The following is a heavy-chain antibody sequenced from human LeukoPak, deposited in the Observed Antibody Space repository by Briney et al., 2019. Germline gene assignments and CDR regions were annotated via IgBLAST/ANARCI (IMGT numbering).Heavy chain of an antibody. V-gene: IGHV4-59*01. CDR1: GGSISSYY. CDR2: IYYSGST. D-gene: IGHD3-10*01. J-gene: IGHJ6*03. CDR3: ARLTMIRGVVAIGYYMDV. Sequence: SETLSLTCTVSGGSISSYYWSWIRQPPGKGLEWIGYIYYSGSTKYNPSLKSRVTISVDTSKNQFSLKLSSVTAAHTAVYYCARLTMIRGVVAIGYYMDVWGKGTTVTVSS.